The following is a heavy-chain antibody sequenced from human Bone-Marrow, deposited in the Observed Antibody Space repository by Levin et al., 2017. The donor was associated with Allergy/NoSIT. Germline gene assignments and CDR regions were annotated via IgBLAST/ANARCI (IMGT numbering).Heavy chain of an antibody. CDR1: GFTFSSYA. J-gene: IGHJ4*02. CDR2: ISSNGGST. Sequence: GESLKISCSASGFTFSSYAMHWVRQAPGKGLEYVSAISSNGGSTYYADSVKGRFTISRDNSKNTLYLQMSSLRAEDTAVYYCVKKGGAVAGFDYWGQGTLVTVSS. CDR3: VKKGGAVAGFDY. V-gene: IGHV3-64D*06. D-gene: IGHD6-19*01.